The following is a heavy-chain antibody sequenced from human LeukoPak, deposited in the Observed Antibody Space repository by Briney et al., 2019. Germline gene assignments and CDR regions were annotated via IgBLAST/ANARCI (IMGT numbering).Heavy chain of an antibody. CDR1: GGSISSGDYY. CDR3: ARGRRNVLLWFGELI. Sequence: PSQTLSLTCTVSGGSISSGDYYWSWIRQPPGKGLEWIGYIYYSGSTYYNPSLKSRVTISVDTSKNQFSLKLSSVTAADTAVYYCARGRRNVLLWFGELIWGQGTLVTVSS. J-gene: IGHJ4*02. D-gene: IGHD3-10*01. CDR2: IYYSGST. V-gene: IGHV4-30-4*08.